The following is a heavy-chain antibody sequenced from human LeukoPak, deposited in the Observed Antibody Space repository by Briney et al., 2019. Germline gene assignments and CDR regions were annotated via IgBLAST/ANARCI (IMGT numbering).Heavy chain of an antibody. J-gene: IGHJ4*02. V-gene: IGHV4-31*03. CDR2: IYYSGST. CDR1: GGSISSGGYY. Sequence: SETLSLTCTVSGGSISSGGYYWSWIRQHPGKGLEWIGYIYYSGSTYYNLSLKSRVTISVDTSKNQFSLKLSSVTAADTAVYYCARVGRGYCSGGSCLDYWGQGTLVTVSS. CDR3: ARVGRGYCSGGSCLDY. D-gene: IGHD2-15*01.